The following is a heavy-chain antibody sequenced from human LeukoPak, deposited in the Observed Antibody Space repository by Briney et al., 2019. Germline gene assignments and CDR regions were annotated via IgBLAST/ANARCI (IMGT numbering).Heavy chain of an antibody. J-gene: IGHJ4*02. CDR1: GGSISSYY. V-gene: IGHV4-59*01. Sequence: PSETLSPTCTVSGGSISSYYWSWIRQPPGKGLEWIGYIYYSGSTNYNPSLKSRVTISVDTSKNQFSLKLSSVTAADTAVYYCARVLSYYDILTGYYPAYYFDYWGQGTLVTVSS. CDR2: IYYSGST. CDR3: ARVLSYYDILTGYYPAYYFDY. D-gene: IGHD3-9*01.